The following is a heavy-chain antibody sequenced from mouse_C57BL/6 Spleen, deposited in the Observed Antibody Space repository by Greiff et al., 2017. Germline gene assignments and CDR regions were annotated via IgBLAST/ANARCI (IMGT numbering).Heavy chain of an antibody. V-gene: IGHV1-61*01. D-gene: IGHD1-1*01. CDR3: ARSYYGSSYGGLYYAMDY. J-gene: IGHJ4*01. CDR1: GYTFTSYW. CDR2: IYPSDSET. Sequence: QVHVKQPGAELVRPGSSVKLSCKASGYTFTSYWMDWVKQRPGQGLEWIGNIYPSDSETHYNQKFKDKATLTVDKSSSTAYMQLSSLTSEDSAVYYCARSYYGSSYGGLYYAMDYWGQGTSVTVSS.